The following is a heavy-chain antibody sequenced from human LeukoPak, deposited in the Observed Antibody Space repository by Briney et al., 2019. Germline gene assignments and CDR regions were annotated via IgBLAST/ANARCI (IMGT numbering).Heavy chain of an antibody. CDR3: AREDNSSSGWYFDL. V-gene: IGHV4-38-2*02. Sequence: PSETLSLTCNVSPFSISNNYYWGWIRQPPGKGLQWIGSIHDGGTTWYIPALKSRVTISIDTSKNQLSLNLRSVTAADTAVYYCAREDNSSSGWYFDLWGRGTLVTVSS. CDR2: IHDGGTT. CDR1: PFSISNNYY. D-gene: IGHD6-6*01. J-gene: IGHJ2*01.